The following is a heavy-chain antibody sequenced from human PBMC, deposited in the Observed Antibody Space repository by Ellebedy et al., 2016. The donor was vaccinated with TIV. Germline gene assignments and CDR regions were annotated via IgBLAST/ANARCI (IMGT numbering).Heavy chain of an antibody. CDR2: ISGSGGST. J-gene: IGHJ2*01. Sequence: GESLKISCAASGFTFSSYAMSWVRQAPGKGLKWVSAISGSGGSTYYADSVKGRFTISRDNSKNTLYLQMSSLSAEDTATYYCARARDYHDFVVPPTARYWYFDLWGRGTLVTVSP. D-gene: IGHD3-22*01. CDR1: GFTFSSYA. V-gene: IGHV3-23*01. CDR3: ARARDYHDFVVPPTARYWYFDL.